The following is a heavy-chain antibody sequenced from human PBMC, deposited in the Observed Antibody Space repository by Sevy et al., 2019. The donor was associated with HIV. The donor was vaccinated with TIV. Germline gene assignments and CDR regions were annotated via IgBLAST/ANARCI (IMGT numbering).Heavy chain of an antibody. CDR3: VRGSVVPAAIGYYYYGMDV. D-gene: IGHD2-2*01. CDR2: INHSGST. CDR1: GGSFSGYY. V-gene: IGHV4-34*01. Sequence: SETLSLTCAVYGGSFSGYYWSWIRQPPGKGLEWIGEINHSGSTNYNPSLKSRVTISVDTSKNQFSLKLSSVTAADTAVYYCVRGSVVPAAIGYYYYGMDVWGQGTTVTVSS. J-gene: IGHJ6*02.